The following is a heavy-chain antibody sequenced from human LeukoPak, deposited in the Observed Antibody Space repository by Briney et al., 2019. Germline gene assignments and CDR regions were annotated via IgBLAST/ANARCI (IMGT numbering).Heavy chain of an antibody. V-gene: IGHV1-18*01. CDR1: GYTFTSYG. D-gene: IGHD6-19*01. J-gene: IGHJ4*02. CDR2: ISAYNGNT. Sequence: GASVKVSCKASGYTFTSYGLSWVRQAPGQALEWMGWISAYNGNTNYAQKLQGRVTMTTDTSTSTAYMELRSLRSDDTAVYYCARDRGIAVAGTVDYWGQGTLVTVSS. CDR3: ARDRGIAVAGTVDY.